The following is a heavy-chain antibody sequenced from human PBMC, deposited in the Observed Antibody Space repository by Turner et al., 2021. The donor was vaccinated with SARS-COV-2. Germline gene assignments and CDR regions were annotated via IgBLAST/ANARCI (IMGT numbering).Heavy chain of an antibody. CDR1: GVTVSSNY. CDR3: ARDILEPTYGMDV. V-gene: IGHV3-74*01. J-gene: IGHJ6*02. Sequence: EVQLVETGGGLIQPGGSLRLSCAASGVTVSSNYMSWVRQAPGKGLEWVSRINSDGSSTTYADSVKGRFTISRDNAKNTLYLQMNSLRAEDTAVYYCARDILEPTYGMDVWGQGTTVTVSS. CDR2: INSDGSST.